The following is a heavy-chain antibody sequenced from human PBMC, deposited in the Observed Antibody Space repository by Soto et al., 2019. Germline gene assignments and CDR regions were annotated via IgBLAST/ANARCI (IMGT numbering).Heavy chain of an antibody. J-gene: IGHJ4*02. V-gene: IGHV3-23*01. D-gene: IGHD3-3*01. Sequence: GGSLRLSCAASGFTFNNYVMSWVRQAPGKGLEWVSGIIDSGGSTYYADSVKGRFTISRDNSKNTLYLQMNSLRAEDTAVYYCAKDRAIFGVIIILAYWGQGTLVTVSS. CDR3: AKDRAIFGVIIILAY. CDR1: GFTFNNYV. CDR2: IIDSGGST.